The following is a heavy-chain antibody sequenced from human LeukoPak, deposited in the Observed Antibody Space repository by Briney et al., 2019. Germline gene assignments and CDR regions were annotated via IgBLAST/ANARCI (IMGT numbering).Heavy chain of an antibody. V-gene: IGHV1-69*04. CDR1: GGTFSSYA. CDR3: ARDRVVVAATVGWFDP. J-gene: IGHJ5*02. CDR2: IIPILGIA. Sequence: ASVKVSCKASGGTFSSYAISWVRQAPGQGLEWMGRIIPILGIANYAQKFQGRVTITADKSTSTAYMELSSLRSEDTAVYYCARDRVVVAATVGWFDPWGQGTLVTVSS. D-gene: IGHD2-15*01.